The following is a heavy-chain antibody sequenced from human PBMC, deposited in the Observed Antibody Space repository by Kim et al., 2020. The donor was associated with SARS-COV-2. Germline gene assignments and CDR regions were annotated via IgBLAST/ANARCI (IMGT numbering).Heavy chain of an antibody. CDR3: ARANIVGATKAY. V-gene: IGHV3-21*01. J-gene: IGHJ4*02. CDR2: ISSSSYI. D-gene: IGHD1-26*01. Sequence: GGSLRLSCAASGFTFSSYSMNWVRQAPGKGLEWVSSISSSSYIYYADSVKGRFTISRDNAKNSLYLQMNSLKAEDTAVYYCARANIVGATKAYWGQGTLVTVSS. CDR1: GFTFSSYS.